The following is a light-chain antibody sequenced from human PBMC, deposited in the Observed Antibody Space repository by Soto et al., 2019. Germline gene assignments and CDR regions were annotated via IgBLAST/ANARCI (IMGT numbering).Light chain of an antibody. Sequence: EIVLTQSPGTLSLSPGDRATLSCEASQSVTSNYLAWYQQKPGQAPRLLIYGASSRATGIPDRFSGSGSGTDFTLTISRLEPEDFAVYYCQQYGSSPRTFGQGTKVDIK. CDR1: QSVTSNY. CDR3: QQYGSSPRT. CDR2: GAS. V-gene: IGKV3-20*01. J-gene: IGKJ1*01.